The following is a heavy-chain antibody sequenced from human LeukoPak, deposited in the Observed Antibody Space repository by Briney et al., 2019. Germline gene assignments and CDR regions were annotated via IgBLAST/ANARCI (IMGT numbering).Heavy chain of an antibody. CDR1: GFTFSSYS. Sequence: GGSLRLSCAASGFTFSSYSMNWVRQAPGKGLEWVSYISGSGSTIYYADSVKGRFTISRDNAKDSLYLQMNSLRAEDTAVYYCARVRSGYSHENYFDYWGQGTLVTVSS. V-gene: IGHV3-48*04. D-gene: IGHD5-18*01. J-gene: IGHJ4*02. CDR3: ARVRSGYSHENYFDY. CDR2: ISGSGSTI.